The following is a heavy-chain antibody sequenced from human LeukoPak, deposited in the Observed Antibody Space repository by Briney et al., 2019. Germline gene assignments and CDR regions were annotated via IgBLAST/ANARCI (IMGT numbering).Heavy chain of an antibody. CDR3: AHRRLTMLRGVIPSAFDV. CDR2: IYWDDDK. D-gene: IGHD3-10*01. V-gene: IGHV2-5*02. Sequence: SGPTLVKPTETLTLTCTFSGFSLSTRGVGVGWIRQPPGKALEWLALIYWDDDKRYNPSLKSRLTITKDTSKNQVVLTMTNMDPVDTATYYCAHRRLTMLRGVIPSAFDVWGQGTMVTVSS. J-gene: IGHJ3*01. CDR1: GFSLSTRGVG.